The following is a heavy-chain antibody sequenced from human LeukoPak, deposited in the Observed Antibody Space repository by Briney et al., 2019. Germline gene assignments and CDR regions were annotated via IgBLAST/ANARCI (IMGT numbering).Heavy chain of an antibody. J-gene: IGHJ4*02. Sequence: PSETPSLTCTVSGVSISRGGYYWNWLRQHPREGLEWIGYFYYSRTTSYNPSLKSRVTISVDTTKNQFSLKLSSVTAADTAVYYCARVEGPCNDWGQGTLVTVSS. V-gene: IGHV4-30-4*01. D-gene: IGHD2/OR15-2a*01. CDR1: GVSISRGGYY. CDR3: ARVEGPCND. CDR2: FYYSRTT.